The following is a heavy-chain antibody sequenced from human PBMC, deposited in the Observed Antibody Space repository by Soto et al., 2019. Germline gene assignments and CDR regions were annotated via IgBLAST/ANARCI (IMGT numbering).Heavy chain of an antibody. CDR3: AKGGYADDAFDI. CDR1: GGSISSSSYY. Sequence: QLQLQESGPGLVKPSETLSLTCTVSGGSISSSSYYWGWIRQPPGKGLEWIGSIYYSGSNYYNPSLKSRVTISVDTSKNQFSLKLSSVTAADTAVYYCAKGGYADDAFDIWGQGTMVTVSS. CDR2: IYYSGSN. J-gene: IGHJ3*02. D-gene: IGHD5-12*01. V-gene: IGHV4-39*01.